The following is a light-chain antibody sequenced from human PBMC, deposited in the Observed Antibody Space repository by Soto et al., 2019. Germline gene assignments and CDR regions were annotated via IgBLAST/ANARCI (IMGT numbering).Light chain of an antibody. Sequence: DIQMTQSPSSLSASVGDRVTITCRASQSVSSYLNWYQQKPGKAPKVLIYAASSLQSGVPSRFSGSGSGTDFTLTISSLQPEDFATYYCQQSYGTPHTFGQGTKLEIK. CDR3: QQSYGTPHT. CDR1: QSVSSY. J-gene: IGKJ2*01. V-gene: IGKV1-39*01. CDR2: AAS.